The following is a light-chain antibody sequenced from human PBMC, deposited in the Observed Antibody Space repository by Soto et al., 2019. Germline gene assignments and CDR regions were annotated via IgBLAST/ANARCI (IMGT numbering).Light chain of an antibody. CDR3: QQLGSLPGT. V-gene: IGKV3-20*01. CDR2: GAS. Sequence: EIVLTQSPGTLSLSPGERATLSCRASQSVSNNYLAWYQRKPGQAPRLLIYGASSRATGIPNRFSGSGSGTDFTLTIARLEPEDFAVYYCQQLGSLPGTFGQGTKVDIK. CDR1: QSVSNNY. J-gene: IGKJ1*01.